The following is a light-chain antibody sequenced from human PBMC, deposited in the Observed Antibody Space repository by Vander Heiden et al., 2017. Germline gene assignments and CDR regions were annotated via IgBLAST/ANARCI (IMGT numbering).Light chain of an antibody. CDR2: WAS. CDR3: QQYYSTPWT. J-gene: IGKJ1*01. Sequence: DTVMTQPPDSLAVSLGERATIACRSSQSLFFRSDDKNYLAWFQQKVGQPPKQLIYWASFREPGVPDRFIGSGSGTDFTLTISSLQPEDVAVYYCQQYYSTPWTFGQGTKVEVK. V-gene: IGKV4-1*01. CDR1: QSLFFRSDDKNY.